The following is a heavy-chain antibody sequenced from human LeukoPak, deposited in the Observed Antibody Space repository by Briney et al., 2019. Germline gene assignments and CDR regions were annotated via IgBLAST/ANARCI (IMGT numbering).Heavy chain of an antibody. CDR2: ISSSSSYI. Sequence: GGSLRLSCAASGFTFSSYSMNWVRQAPGKGLEWVSSISSSSSYIYYADSVKGRFTISRDNSKNTLYLQMNSLRAEDTAVYYCARGLGSSWSYYFDYWGQGTLVTVSS. V-gene: IGHV3-21*04. D-gene: IGHD6-13*01. CDR1: GFTFSSYS. J-gene: IGHJ4*02. CDR3: ARGLGSSWSYYFDY.